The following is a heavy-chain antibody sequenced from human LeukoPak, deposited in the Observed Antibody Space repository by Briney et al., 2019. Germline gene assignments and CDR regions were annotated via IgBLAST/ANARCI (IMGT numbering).Heavy chain of an antibody. J-gene: IGHJ6*03. CDR2: ISSSSSYI. CDR3: ARDGGYCSSTSCYTSRYYYYYMDV. V-gene: IGHV3-21*01. D-gene: IGHD2-2*02. CDR1: GFTFSSYS. Sequence: VGSLRLSCAASGFTFSSYSMNWVRQAPGKGLEWVSSISSSSSYIYYADSVKGRFTISRDNAKNSLYLQMNSLRAEDTAVYYCARDGGYCSSTSCYTSRYYYYYMDVWGKGTTVTVSS.